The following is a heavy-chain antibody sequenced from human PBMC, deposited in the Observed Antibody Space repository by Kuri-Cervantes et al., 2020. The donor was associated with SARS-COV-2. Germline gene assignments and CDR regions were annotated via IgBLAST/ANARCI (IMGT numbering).Heavy chain of an antibody. Sequence: SETLSLTCTVSGGPISSSSYYWGWIRQPPGKGLEWIGSIYYDGTTYYKPSLESRVAISIDTSKSQFSLRLTSMTAADTAVYYCVRHENAIDYWGQGSLVTVSS. D-gene: IGHD2-2*01. CDR3: VRHENAIDY. V-gene: IGHV4-39*01. CDR2: IYYDGTT. J-gene: IGHJ4*02. CDR1: GGPISSSSYY.